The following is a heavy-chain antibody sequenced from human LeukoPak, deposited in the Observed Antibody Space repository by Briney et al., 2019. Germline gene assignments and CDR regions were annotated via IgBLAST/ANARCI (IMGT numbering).Heavy chain of an antibody. CDR2: ISSSGSSL. V-gene: IGHV3-48*03. CDR3: ARGTPVSV. Sequence: SGGSLRLSCAASGFTFSSYEMNWVRQAPGEGLQWVSYISSSGSSLYYADSVKGRFTISRDNAKNSLYLQMNSLRAEDTAVYYCARGTPVSVWGQGTLVTVSS. CDR1: GFTFSSYE. J-gene: IGHJ4*02. D-gene: IGHD1-14*01.